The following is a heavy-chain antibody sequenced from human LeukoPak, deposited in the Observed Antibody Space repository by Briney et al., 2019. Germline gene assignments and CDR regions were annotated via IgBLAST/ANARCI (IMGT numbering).Heavy chain of an antibody. CDR1: GFSVSTYP. D-gene: IGHD6-19*01. Sequence: GGPLRLSCTASGFSVSTYPMAWVRLAPGKGLQWVSTITASGTDTFYADSVKGRFTISRDNSKNTLSLQMNSLRAEDTALYYCAKYTSGWVNDYWGQGTLVTVSS. CDR3: AKYTSGWVNDY. V-gene: IGHV3-23*01. CDR2: ITASGTDT. J-gene: IGHJ4*02.